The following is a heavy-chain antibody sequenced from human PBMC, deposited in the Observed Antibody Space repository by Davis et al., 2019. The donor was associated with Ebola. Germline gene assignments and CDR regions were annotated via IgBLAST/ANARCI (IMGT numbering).Heavy chain of an antibody. J-gene: IGHJ4*02. CDR1: GYAFTGYY. CDR3: ARGTSGSYDY. D-gene: IGHD3-10*01. CDR2: INPNNGDT. V-gene: IGHV1-2*02. Sequence: ASVKVSCKASGYAFTGYYMHWLRQAPGQGLDWMGWINPNNGDTNYAQKFQDRVTMTTDTSTTTAYMELSSLRSDDTAVYYCARGTSGSYDYWGQGTLVTVAS.